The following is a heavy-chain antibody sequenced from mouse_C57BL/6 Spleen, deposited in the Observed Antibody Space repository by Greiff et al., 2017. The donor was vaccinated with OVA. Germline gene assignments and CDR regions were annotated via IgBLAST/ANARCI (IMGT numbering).Heavy chain of an antibody. V-gene: IGHV10-1*01. J-gene: IGHJ4*01. Sequence: EVQRVESGGGLVQPKGSLKLSCAASGFSFNTYAMNWVRQAPGKGLEWVARIRSKSNNYATYYADSVKDRFTISRDDSESMLYLQMNNLKTEDTAMYYCVRHNYGNSYAMDYWGQGTSVTVSS. CDR1: GFSFNTYA. CDR3: VRHNYGNSYAMDY. CDR2: IRSKSNNYAT. D-gene: IGHD2-1*01.